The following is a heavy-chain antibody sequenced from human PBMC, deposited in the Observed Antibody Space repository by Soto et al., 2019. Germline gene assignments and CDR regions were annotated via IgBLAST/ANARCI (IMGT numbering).Heavy chain of an antibody. CDR2: ISGSGGST. Sequence: GGSLRLSCAASGFTFSSYAMSWVRQAPGKGLEWVSAISGSGGSTYYADSVKGRFTISRDNSKNTLYLQMNSLRAEDTAVYYRAKKGHPSSWYSLDYWGQGTLVTVSS. J-gene: IGHJ4*02. CDR1: GFTFSSYA. CDR3: AKKGHPSSWYSLDY. V-gene: IGHV3-23*01. D-gene: IGHD6-13*01.